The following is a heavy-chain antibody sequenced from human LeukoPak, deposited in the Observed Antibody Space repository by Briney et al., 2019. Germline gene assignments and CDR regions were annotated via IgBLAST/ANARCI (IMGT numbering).Heavy chain of an antibody. D-gene: IGHD2-21*01. Sequence: SVKVSCKASGGTFSSYAISWVRQAPGQGLEWMGRIIPILGIANYAQKFQGRVTITADESTSTAYMELSSLRSEDTAVYYCARDSAYCGGDCYYSAYYFDYWGQGTLVTVSS. J-gene: IGHJ4*02. CDR2: IIPILGIA. CDR1: GGTFSSYA. CDR3: ARDSAYCGGDCYYSAYYFDY. V-gene: IGHV1-69*04.